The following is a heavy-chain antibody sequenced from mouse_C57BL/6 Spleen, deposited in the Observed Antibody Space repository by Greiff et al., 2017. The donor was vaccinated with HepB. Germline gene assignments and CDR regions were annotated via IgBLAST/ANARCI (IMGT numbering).Heavy chain of an antibody. J-gene: IGHJ3*01. CDR1: GFTFSSYA. CDR2: ISSGGDYT. Sequence: EVKVVESGEGLVKPGGSLKLSCAASGFTFSSYAMSWVRQTPEKRLEWVAYISSGGDYTYYADTVKGRFTIPRDNARNTLYLQMSSLKSEDTAMYYCTRDYYGSRAWFAYWGQGTLVTVSA. CDR3: TRDYYGSRAWFAY. V-gene: IGHV5-9-1*02. D-gene: IGHD1-1*01.